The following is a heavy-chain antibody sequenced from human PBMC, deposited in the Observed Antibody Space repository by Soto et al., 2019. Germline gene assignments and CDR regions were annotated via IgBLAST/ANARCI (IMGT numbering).Heavy chain of an antibody. D-gene: IGHD6-19*01. V-gene: IGHV1-18*01. CDR1: GYTFTSYG. J-gene: IGHJ6*02. CDR2: ISAYNGNT. Sequence: QVQLVQSGAEVKKPGASVKVSCKASGYTFTSYGISWVRQAPGQGLEWMGWISAYNGNTNYAQKFQGRVTMTTDTSTSTAYSELRSLRSGEKGVHDCAIGKWLQNYYYGMYVWGQGTPVTVS. CDR3: AIGKWLQNYYYGMYV.